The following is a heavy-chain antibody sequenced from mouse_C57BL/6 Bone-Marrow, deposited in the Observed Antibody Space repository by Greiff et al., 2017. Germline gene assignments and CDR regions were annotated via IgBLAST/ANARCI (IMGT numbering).Heavy chain of an antibody. CDR1: GYTFTSYW. D-gene: IGHD1-1*01. Sequence: QVQLQQPGAELVKPGASVKLSCKASGYTFTSYWLHWVKQRPGQGLEWIGMIHPNSGSTNYNEKFKSKATLTVDKSSSTAYMQLSSLTSEDSAVYYCARGTTVVSFDYWGQGTTLTVSS. CDR2: IHPNSGST. V-gene: IGHV1-64*01. J-gene: IGHJ2*01. CDR3: ARGTTVVSFDY.